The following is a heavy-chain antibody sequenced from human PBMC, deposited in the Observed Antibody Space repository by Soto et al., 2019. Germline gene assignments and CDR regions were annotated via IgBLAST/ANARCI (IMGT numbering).Heavy chain of an antibody. D-gene: IGHD3-16*01. V-gene: IGHV1-69*02. Sequence: QVQLVQSGAEVKKPGSSVRVSCKASGGTFSSNTLSWVRQAPGQGLEWMGRITPVLDMADYEQKFQDRLTITADKSTTTVYMELGSLRSEDTTIYYCARVISSGGRFSGMDVWGQGTTVTVSS. CDR2: ITPVLDMA. CDR1: GGTFSSNT. CDR3: ARVISSGGRFSGMDV. J-gene: IGHJ6*02.